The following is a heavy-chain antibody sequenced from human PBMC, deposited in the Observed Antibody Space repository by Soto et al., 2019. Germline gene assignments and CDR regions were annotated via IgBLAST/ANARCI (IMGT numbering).Heavy chain of an antibody. D-gene: IGHD3-22*01. J-gene: IGHJ6*02. CDR1: GYTFTNYG. CDR3: AGDDSSVYYSSNYYYYGMAV. Sequence: ASVKVSCKASGYTFTNYGVSWVRQAPGQGLEWMGWIGGYKGNTNYAQKFQGRVTMTTDKSTSTAYMELSSLRSDDTAVYYCAGDDSSVYYSSNYYYYGMAVWGQGTTVTVSS. CDR2: IGGYKGNT. V-gene: IGHV1-18*01.